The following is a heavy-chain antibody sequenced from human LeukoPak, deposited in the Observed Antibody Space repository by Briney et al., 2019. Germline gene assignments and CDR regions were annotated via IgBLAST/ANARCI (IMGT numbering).Heavy chain of an antibody. CDR2: IIPIFGTA. CDR3: ARDLGYSSSWYVGETVYFDY. V-gene: IGHV1-69*13. D-gene: IGHD6-13*01. Sequence: VASVKVSCKASGGTFSSYAINWVRQAPGQGLEWMGGIIPIFGTANYAQKFQGRVTITADESTSTAYMELSSLRSEDTAVYYCARDLGYSSSWYVGETVYFDYWGQGTLVTVSS. CDR1: GGTFSSYA. J-gene: IGHJ4*02.